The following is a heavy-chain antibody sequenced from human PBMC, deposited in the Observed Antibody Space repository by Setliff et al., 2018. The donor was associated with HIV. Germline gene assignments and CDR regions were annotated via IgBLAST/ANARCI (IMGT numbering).Heavy chain of an antibody. Sequence: SETLSLTCTVSSGSFSSRHYWGWIRQSPGKGLEWIGSVSYSGTTYYNPSLRSRITISVDTSKNQFSLIVSSVTAADTATYYCARHQSGYNFSPFDNWGLGSLVIVSS. V-gene: IGHV4-39*01. CDR2: VSYSGTT. CDR1: SGSFSSRHY. J-gene: IGHJ4*02. D-gene: IGHD5-12*01. CDR3: ARHQSGYNFSPFDN.